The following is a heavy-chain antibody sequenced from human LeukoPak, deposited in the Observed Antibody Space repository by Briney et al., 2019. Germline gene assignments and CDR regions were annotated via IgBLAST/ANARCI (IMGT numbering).Heavy chain of an antibody. CDR3: ARDLSGTMVRGFFDY. CDR2: ISSSGSTI. Sequence: GSLRLSSAASGFTFSDYYMSWSRHAPRKRLGRVSYISSSGSTIYYAHSVKGRFTTSRDNAKNSLYLQKNRLRAEDTPPYYCARDLSGTMVRGFFDYWGQGTLVTVSS. CDR1: GFTFSDYY. V-gene: IGHV3-11*04. J-gene: IGHJ4*02. D-gene: IGHD3-10*01.